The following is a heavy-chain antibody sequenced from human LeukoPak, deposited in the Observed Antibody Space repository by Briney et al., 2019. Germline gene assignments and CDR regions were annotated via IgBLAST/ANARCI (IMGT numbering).Heavy chain of an antibody. CDR2: IYYSGST. Sequence: KPSETLSLTCTVSGGSISSSSYYWGWIRQPPGKGLEWIGSIYYSGSTYYNPSLKSRVTISVDTSKNQSSLKLSSVTAADTAVYYCAREDCTNGVCFKGRNWFDPWGQGTLVTVSS. V-gene: IGHV4-39*07. CDR3: AREDCTNGVCFKGRNWFDP. J-gene: IGHJ5*02. D-gene: IGHD2-8*01. CDR1: GGSISSSSYY.